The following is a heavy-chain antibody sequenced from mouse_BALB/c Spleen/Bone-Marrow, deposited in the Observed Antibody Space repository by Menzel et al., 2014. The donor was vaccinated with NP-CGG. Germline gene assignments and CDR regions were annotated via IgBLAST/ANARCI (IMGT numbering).Heavy chain of an antibody. V-gene: IGHV1-54*03. CDR3: ARSIYDGYSEAMDY. CDR2: INPGSGGI. J-gene: IGHJ4*01. D-gene: IGHD2-3*01. CDR1: GYAFTNYL. Sequence: QVQLKDSGTDLVRPGTSVKVSYKASGYAFTNYLIEWIKQRPGQGLEWIGVINPGSGGINYNERFKGKATLTADKSSSAAYMQLSSLTSDDSAVYFCARSIYDGYSEAMDYWGQGTSVTVSS.